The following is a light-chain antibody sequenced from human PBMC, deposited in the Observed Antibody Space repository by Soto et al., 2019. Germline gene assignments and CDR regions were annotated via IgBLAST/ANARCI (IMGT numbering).Light chain of an antibody. CDR3: QQYNSYPS. CDR1: QSISSW. Sequence: DIQMTQSPSTLSASVGDRVTITCRASQSISSWLAWYQQKTGKAPKLLIYKASSLESGVPSRFSGSGSGTEFTLTISSLQPDYFASYYCQQYNSYPSFGGGTKVEIK. CDR2: KAS. V-gene: IGKV1-5*03. J-gene: IGKJ4*01.